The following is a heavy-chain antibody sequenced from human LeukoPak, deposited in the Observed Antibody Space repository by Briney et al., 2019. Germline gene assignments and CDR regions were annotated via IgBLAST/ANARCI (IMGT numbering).Heavy chain of an antibody. V-gene: IGHV4-59*01. D-gene: IGHD3-22*01. CDR2: IYYSGST. J-gene: IGHJ3*02. Sequence: SETLSLTCTVSGGSISIYYWSWIRQPPGKGLEWIGYIYYSGSTNYSPSLKSRVTISVDTSKNQFSLKLSSVTAADTAVYYCAREGIYYYDSSGYPGAFDIWGQGTMVTVSS. CDR1: GGSISIYY. CDR3: AREGIYYYDSSGYPGAFDI.